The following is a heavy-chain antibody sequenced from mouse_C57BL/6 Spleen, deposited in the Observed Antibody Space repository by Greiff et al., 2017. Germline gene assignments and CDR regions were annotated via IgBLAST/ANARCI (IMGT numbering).Heavy chain of an antibody. CDR2: IYPGDGDT. D-gene: IGHD2-4*01. V-gene: IGHV1-80*01. Sequence: VQLQQSGAELVKPGASVKISCKASGYAFSSYWMNWVKQRPGKGLEWIGQIYPGDGDTNYNGKFKGKATLTADKSSSTAYMQLSSLTSEDSAVYFCVRGDYDDYAMDYWGQGTSVTVSS. J-gene: IGHJ4*01. CDR3: VRGDYDDYAMDY. CDR1: GYAFSSYW.